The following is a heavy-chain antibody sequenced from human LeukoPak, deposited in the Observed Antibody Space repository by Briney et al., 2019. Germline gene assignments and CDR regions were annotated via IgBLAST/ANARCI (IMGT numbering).Heavy chain of an antibody. D-gene: IGHD3-9*01. V-gene: IGHV3-33*01. CDR3: ARGAYYDILTGYFPVDY. CDR1: GFTFSSYG. Sequence: PGRSLRLSCAASGFTFSSYGMHWVGQALGKGLEWVAVIWYEGSNKYYADSVKGRFTISRDNSKNTLYLQMNSLRAEDTVVYYCARGAYYDILTGYFPVDYWGQGTLVTVSS. CDR2: IWYEGSNK. J-gene: IGHJ4*02.